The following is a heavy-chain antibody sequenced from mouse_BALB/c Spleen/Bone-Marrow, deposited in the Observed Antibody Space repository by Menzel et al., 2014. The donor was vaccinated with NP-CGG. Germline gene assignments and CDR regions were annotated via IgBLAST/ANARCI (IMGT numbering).Heavy chain of an antibody. J-gene: IGHJ2*01. V-gene: IGHV14-3*02. CDR2: IDPANGNT. D-gene: IGHD2-4*01. CDR1: GSNIKDTY. CDR3: ARLITTDY. Sequence: VQLQQSGAELVKPGASVKLSCTASGSNIKDTYMHWVKQRPEQGLEWIGRIDPANGNTKYDPKFQRKATITADTSSNTAYLQLSRLTSEDTAVYYCARLITTDYWGQGTTLTVSS.